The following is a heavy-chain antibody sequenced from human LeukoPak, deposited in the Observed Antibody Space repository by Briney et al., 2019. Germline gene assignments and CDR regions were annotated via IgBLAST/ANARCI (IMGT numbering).Heavy chain of an antibody. V-gene: IGHV3-23*01. CDR2: ISGSGGST. D-gene: IGHD2-2*02. CDR3: AKQGSTAIRGYFDY. Sequence: PGGSLRLFCAASGFTFSSYTMSWVRQAPGKGLEWVSGISGSGGSTYYADSVKGRFTISRDNSKNTLYLQMNSLRAEDTAVYYCAKQGSTAIRGYFDYWGQGTLVTVSS. J-gene: IGHJ4*02. CDR1: GFTFSSYT.